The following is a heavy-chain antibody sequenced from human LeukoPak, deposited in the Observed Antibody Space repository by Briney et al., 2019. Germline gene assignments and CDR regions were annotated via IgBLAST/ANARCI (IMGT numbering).Heavy chain of an antibody. J-gene: IGHJ4*02. CDR2: IYYSGST. V-gene: IGHV4-59*01. D-gene: IGHD6-19*01. Sequence: SETLSLTCTVPGGSISTYFWSWIRQPPGKGLEWIGYIYYSGSTNYNPSLRSRVTISVDTSKNQFSLKLSSVTAADTAVYFCARDRGRAVAGWYYYFDCWGQGTLVTVSS. CDR1: GGSISTYF. CDR3: ARDRGRAVAGWYYYFDC.